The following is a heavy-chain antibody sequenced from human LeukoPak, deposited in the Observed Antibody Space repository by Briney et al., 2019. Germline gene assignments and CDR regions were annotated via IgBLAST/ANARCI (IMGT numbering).Heavy chain of an antibody. J-gene: IGHJ4*02. D-gene: IGHD6-13*01. CDR1: GFTFSSNW. V-gene: IGHV3-7*01. Sequence: GGSLRLSCAASGFTFSSNWMSWVRQAPGKGVEWVANIKQDGSEKYYVDSVKGRFTISRDNAKNSLYLQMNSLRAEDAAVYYCRAAAGPNDYWGQGTLVTVSS. CDR2: IKQDGSEK. CDR3: RAAAGPNDY.